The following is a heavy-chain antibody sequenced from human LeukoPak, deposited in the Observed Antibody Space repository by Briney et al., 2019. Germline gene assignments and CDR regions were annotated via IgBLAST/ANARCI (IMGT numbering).Heavy chain of an antibody. J-gene: IGHJ3*02. Sequence: GGSLRLSCAASGFTFGDYGMSWVRQAPGKGLEWVSGINWNGGSTGYADSVKGRFTISRDNAKNSLYLQMNSLRAEDTAVYYCATAEYGAFDIWGQGTMVTVSS. CDR3: ATAEYGAFDI. CDR2: INWNGGST. V-gene: IGHV3-20*04. D-gene: IGHD4/OR15-4a*01. CDR1: GFTFGDYG.